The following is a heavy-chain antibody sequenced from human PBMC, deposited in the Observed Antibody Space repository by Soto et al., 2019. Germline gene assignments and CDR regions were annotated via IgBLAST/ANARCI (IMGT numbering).Heavy chain of an antibody. Sequence: QVQLVESGGGVVQPGRSLSLSCAATGFSFSSYGMHWVRQAPGKGLEWVAVIWYDGSNKYYADSVKGRFTISRDNSKNTLYLQMNSLRAEDTAVYYCARTKAVAAKTQYYFDYWGQGTLVTVSS. CDR2: IWYDGSNK. D-gene: IGHD6-19*01. CDR3: ARTKAVAAKTQYYFDY. CDR1: GFSFSSYG. J-gene: IGHJ4*02. V-gene: IGHV3-33*01.